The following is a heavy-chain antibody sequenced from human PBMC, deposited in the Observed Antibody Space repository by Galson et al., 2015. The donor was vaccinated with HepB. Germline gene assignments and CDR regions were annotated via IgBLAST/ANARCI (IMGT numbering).Heavy chain of an antibody. V-gene: IGHV1-18*04. Sequence: SVKVSCKASGYTFTSYGISWVRQAPGQGLEWMGWISGYNGNTNHAQKLQGRVTMTTDTSTSTAYMELRSLRSDDTAVYYCARARGPLTIAAAADYWGQGTLVTVSS. D-gene: IGHD6-13*01. J-gene: IGHJ4*02. CDR1: GYTFTSYG. CDR3: ARARGPLTIAAAADY. CDR2: ISGYNGNT.